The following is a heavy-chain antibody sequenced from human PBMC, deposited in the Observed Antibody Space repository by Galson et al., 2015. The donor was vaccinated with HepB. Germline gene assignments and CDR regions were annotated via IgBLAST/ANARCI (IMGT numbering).Heavy chain of an antibody. D-gene: IGHD3-10*01. CDR3: AREAGGHSRFDP. Sequence: SVKVSCKASGGTFSSYAISWVRQAPGQGLEWMGGIIPIFGTANYAQKFQGRVTMTRDTSTSTVYMELSSLRSEDTAVYYCAREAGGHSRFDPWGQGTLVTVSS. J-gene: IGHJ5*02. CDR1: GGTFSSYA. CDR2: IIPIFGTA. V-gene: IGHV1-69*05.